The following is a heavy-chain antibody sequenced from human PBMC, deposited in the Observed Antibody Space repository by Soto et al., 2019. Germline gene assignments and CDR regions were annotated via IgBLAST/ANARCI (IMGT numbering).Heavy chain of an antibody. V-gene: IGHV5-51*01. CDR3: ERTAAAGKYYYGMDV. CDR2: IYPGDSDT. CDR1: VERFSSYW. J-gene: IGHJ6*02. Sequence: GGAAKISCKGSVERFSSYWICWVRPIPRKGLECMGIIYPGDSDTRYSPSFQGQVTISADKSISTAYLQWSSLKASDTAMYYCERTAAAGKYYYGMDVWGQGTTVTVSS. D-gene: IGHD6-13*01.